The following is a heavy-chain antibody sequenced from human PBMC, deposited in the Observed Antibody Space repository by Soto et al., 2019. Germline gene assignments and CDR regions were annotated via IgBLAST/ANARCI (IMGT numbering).Heavy chain of an antibody. CDR1: GYNFTSYW. CDR2: IDPSDSYT. V-gene: IGHV5-10-1*01. CDR3: ARVPTYYYYGMDV. Sequence: GESLKISCKGSGYNFTSYWISWVRQMPGKGLEWMGKIDPSDSYTDYSPSFQGHVTISADKSISTAYLQWSSLKASDTAMYCCARVPTYYYYGMDVWGQGTTVTVSS. J-gene: IGHJ6*02.